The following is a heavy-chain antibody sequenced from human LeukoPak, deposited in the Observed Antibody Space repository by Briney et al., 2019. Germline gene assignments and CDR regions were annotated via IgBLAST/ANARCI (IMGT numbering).Heavy chain of an antibody. Sequence: SETLSLTCAVYGGSFSGYYWSWIRQPPGKGLEWIGEINHSGSTNYNPSLKSRVTVSVDTSKNQFSPKLSSVTAADTAVYYCARGPIVVVPAAIRRYFQHWGQGTLVTVSS. J-gene: IGHJ1*01. CDR3: ARGPIVVVPAAIRRYFQH. CDR1: GGSFSGYY. D-gene: IGHD2-2*02. V-gene: IGHV4-34*01. CDR2: INHSGST.